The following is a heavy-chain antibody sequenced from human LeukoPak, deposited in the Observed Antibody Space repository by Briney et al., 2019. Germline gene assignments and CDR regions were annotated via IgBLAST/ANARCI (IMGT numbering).Heavy chain of an antibody. D-gene: IGHD3-3*01. CDR3: ARTNYDFWSGYYTALDY. V-gene: IGHV3-48*03. Sequence: PGGSLRLSCAASGFTFSSYEMNWVRQAPGKGLEWVSYISSSGSTIYYADSVKGRFTISRDNAKSSLYLQMNSLRAEDTAVYYCARTNYDFWSGYYTALDYWGQGTLVTVSS. J-gene: IGHJ4*02. CDR1: GFTFSSYE. CDR2: ISSSGSTI.